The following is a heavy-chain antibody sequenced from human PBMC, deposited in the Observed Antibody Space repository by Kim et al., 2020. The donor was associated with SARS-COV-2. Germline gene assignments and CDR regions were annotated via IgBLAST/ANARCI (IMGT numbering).Heavy chain of an antibody. CDR3: ARGIFGYLGGWFDP. Sequence: GGSLRLSCAASGFTFSDHYMDWVRQAPGKGLEWVGRTRNKANSYTTEYAASVKGRFTISRDDSKNSLYLQMNSLKTEDTAVYYCARGIFGYLGGWFDPWGQGTLVTVSS. CDR2: TRNKANSYTT. J-gene: IGHJ5*02. V-gene: IGHV3-72*01. CDR1: GFTFSDHY. D-gene: IGHD1-26*01.